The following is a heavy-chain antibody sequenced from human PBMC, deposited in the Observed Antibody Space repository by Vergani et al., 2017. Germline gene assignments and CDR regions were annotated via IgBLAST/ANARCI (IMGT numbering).Heavy chain of an antibody. CDR2: MYHSGST. CDR3: GIVADFYGLGSRLLDL. J-gene: IGHJ5*02. V-gene: IGHV4-59*01. Sequence: QVRLQESGPGLVKPSETLSLTCSVSGGSMSGYYWSWIRQPPGKELEWIGYMYHSGSTHYNPSLETRVTISGDKSKNQFSLKLHSVTAADTAVYYCGIVADFYGLGSRLLDLLGQGILVTVSS. CDR1: GGSMSGYY. D-gene: IGHD3-10*01.